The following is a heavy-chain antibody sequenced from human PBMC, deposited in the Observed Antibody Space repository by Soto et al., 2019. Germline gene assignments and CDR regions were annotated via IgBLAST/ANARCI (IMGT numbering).Heavy chain of an antibody. J-gene: IGHJ5*01. CDR3: STRAYDTNGYYRFDP. CDR1: GGSFSGHS. V-gene: IGHV4-34*01. CDR2: INHSGRV. Sequence: SETLSLTCAVYGGSFSGHSWTWIRQSPGKGLEWIGDINHSGRVNYSPSLKSRVTISLDTSRNQFSLTLSAVTAADTAMYYCSTRAYDTNGYYRFDPWGQGTLVTVSS. D-gene: IGHD3-22*01.